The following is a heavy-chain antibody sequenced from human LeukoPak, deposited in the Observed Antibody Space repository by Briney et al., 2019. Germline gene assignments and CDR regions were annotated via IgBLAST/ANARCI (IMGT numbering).Heavy chain of an antibody. D-gene: IGHD1-26*01. CDR1: GFTFSSYG. CDR2: ISYDGSNK. V-gene: IGHV3-30*14. Sequence: GGSLRLSCAASGFTFSSYGMHWVRQAPGKGLEWVAVISYDGSNKYYADSVKGRFTISRDNAKNSLYLQMNSLRAEDTAVYYCARDQRESYTLNYFDYWGRGTLVTVSS. CDR3: ARDQRESYTLNYFDY. J-gene: IGHJ4*02.